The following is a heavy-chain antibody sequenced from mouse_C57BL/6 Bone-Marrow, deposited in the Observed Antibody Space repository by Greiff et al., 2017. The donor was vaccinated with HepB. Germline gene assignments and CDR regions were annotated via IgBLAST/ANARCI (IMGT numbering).Heavy chain of an antibody. D-gene: IGHD3-1*01. J-gene: IGHJ2*01. CDR2: IDPSDSYT. Sequence: QVQLQQPGAELVRPGTSVKLSCKASGYTFTSYWMHWVKQRPGQGLEWIGVIDPSDSYTNYNQKFKGKATLTVDTSSSTAYMQLSSLTSEDSAVYYCRAGGSYSFDHWGEGTPLTVSS. CDR1: GYTFTSYW. CDR3: RAGGSYSFDH. V-gene: IGHV1-59*01.